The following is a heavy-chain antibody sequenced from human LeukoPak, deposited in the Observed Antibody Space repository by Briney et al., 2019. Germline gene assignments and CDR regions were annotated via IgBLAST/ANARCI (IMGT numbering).Heavy chain of an antibody. Sequence: GGSLRLSCAASGFTVSSNYMSWVRQAPGKGLEWVSFIYSGGSTYYADSVKGRFTISRNNSKNTLYLQMNRLRAEDTAVYYCARGGEGFDWQSNYFDYWGQGTLVTVSS. V-gene: IGHV3-53*01. CDR1: GFTVSSNY. CDR2: IYSGGST. J-gene: IGHJ4*02. D-gene: IGHD3-9*01. CDR3: ARGGEGFDWQSNYFDY.